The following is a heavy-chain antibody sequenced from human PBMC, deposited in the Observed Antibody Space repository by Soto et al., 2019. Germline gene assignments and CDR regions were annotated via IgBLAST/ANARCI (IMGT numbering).Heavy chain of an antibody. Sequence: AASVKVSCKASGYTFTSYGISWVRQAPGQGLEWMGWISAYNGNTNYAQKLQGRVTMTTDTSTSTAYMELRSLRSDDTAVYYCARAEWGDFGVDLYYFDYWGQGTLVTSPQ. CDR2: ISAYNGNT. CDR3: ARAEWGDFGVDLYYFDY. V-gene: IGHV1-18*01. D-gene: IGHD3-3*01. J-gene: IGHJ4*02. CDR1: GYTFTSYG.